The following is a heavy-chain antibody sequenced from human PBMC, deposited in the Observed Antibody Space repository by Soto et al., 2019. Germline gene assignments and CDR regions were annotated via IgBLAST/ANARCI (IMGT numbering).Heavy chain of an antibody. CDR1: GFMFTNHG. Sequence: QVQLVESGGGVVQPGRSLRLSCAASGFMFTNHGMHWVRQASGKGLEWVAVIWSDGNKRYYADSVKGRFTVSRDTSNNTLYLQMNNLRAEDTAIYYCVRGVNWSDEASYYLGQGTLVTVSS. CDR2: IWSDGNKR. J-gene: IGHJ4*02. CDR3: VRGVNWSDEASYY. D-gene: IGHD1-1*01. V-gene: IGHV3-33*01.